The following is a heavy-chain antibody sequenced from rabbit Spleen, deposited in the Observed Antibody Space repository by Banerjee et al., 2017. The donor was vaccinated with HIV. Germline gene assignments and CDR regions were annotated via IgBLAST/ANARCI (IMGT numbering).Heavy chain of an antibody. J-gene: IGHJ4*01. Sequence: QEQLEESAGGLVQPGGSLKLSCKASGFSFSSSDYICWVRQAPGKGLEWISCIAGSSSGFTYSATWAKGRFTISKTSSTTVTLQMTSLTVADTATYFCARDLAGVIGWNFNLWGQGTLVTVS. CDR2: IAGSSSGFT. CDR3: ARDLAGVIGWNFNL. V-gene: IGHV1S45*01. D-gene: IGHD4-1*01. CDR1: GFSFSSSDY.